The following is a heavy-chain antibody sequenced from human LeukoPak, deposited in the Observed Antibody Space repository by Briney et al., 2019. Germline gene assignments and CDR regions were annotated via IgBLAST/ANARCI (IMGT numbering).Heavy chain of an antibody. V-gene: IGHV4-31*03. Sequence: PSQTLSLTCTVSGGSISSGGYYWSWIRQHPGKGLEWIGYIYYSGSTYYNPSLKSRVTISVDMLENQISLRLSSVTAADTAVYYCASSEATTTPPPYGMDVWGQGTTVTVSS. D-gene: IGHD5-12*01. CDR1: GGSISSGGYY. CDR3: ASSEATTTPPPYGMDV. J-gene: IGHJ6*02. CDR2: IYYSGST.